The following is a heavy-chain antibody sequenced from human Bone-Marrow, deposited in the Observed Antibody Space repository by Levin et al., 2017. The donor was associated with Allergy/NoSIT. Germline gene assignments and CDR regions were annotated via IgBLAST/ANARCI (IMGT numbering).Heavy chain of an antibody. CDR2: IYYSGST. D-gene: IGHD2-2*03. V-gene: IGHV4-31*03. CDR1: GASISGGGYH. Sequence: SETLSLTCTVSGASISGGGYHWSWIRQHAGKGLEWIGYIYYSGSTYYNPSLKSRVMISVDTSKNQFSLKVSSTTAADTAVYYCAGEDGSTFDSWGQGTLVTVSS. J-gene: IGHJ4*02. CDR3: AGEDGSTFDS.